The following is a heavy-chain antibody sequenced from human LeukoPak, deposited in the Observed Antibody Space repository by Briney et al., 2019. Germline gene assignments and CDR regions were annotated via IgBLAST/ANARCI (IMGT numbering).Heavy chain of an antibody. CDR1: GGSISSSSYS. D-gene: IGHD2-15*01. CDR2: IYYSGST. Sequence: SETLSLTCTVSGGSISSSSYSWGWIRQPPGQGLEWIGSIYYSGSTYYNPSLKSRVTISVDTSKNQFSLKLSSVTAADTAVYYCASTLGYCSGGSCYSRDYYGMDVWGQGTTVTVSS. CDR3: ASTLGYCSGGSCYSRDYYGMDV. V-gene: IGHV4-39*01. J-gene: IGHJ6*02.